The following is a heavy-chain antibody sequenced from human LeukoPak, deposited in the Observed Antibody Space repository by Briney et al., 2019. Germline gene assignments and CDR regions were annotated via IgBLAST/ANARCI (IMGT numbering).Heavy chain of an antibody. J-gene: IGHJ5*02. V-gene: IGHV4-59*01. D-gene: IGHD4-23*01. CDR1: GGSISSYY. Sequence: PSETLSLTCTVSGGSISSYYCSWIRQPPGKGLEWIGYIYYSVSTNYNPSPKSRVTISVDTSKNQFSLKLSSVTAADTAVYYCARGSGGNYWFDPWGQGTLVTVSS. CDR3: ARGSGGNYWFDP. CDR2: IYYSVST.